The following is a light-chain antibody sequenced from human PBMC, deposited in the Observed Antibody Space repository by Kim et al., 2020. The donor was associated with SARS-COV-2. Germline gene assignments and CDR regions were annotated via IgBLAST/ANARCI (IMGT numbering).Light chain of an antibody. CDR2: AAS. CDR1: QSISSH. Sequence: DIQMTQSPSSLSASVGDRVTITFRTTQSISSHLNWYQRKPGRDPKLLISAASTLQGGVPSRFSGSVSETDFTLTISSLQPEDFATYLCQQSYITPFTVGPGTKVDIK. J-gene: IGKJ3*01. CDR3: QQSYITPFT. V-gene: IGKV1-39*01.